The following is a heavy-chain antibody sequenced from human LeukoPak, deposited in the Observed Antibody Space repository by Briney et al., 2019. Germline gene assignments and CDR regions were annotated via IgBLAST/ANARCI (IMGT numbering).Heavy chain of an antibody. CDR1: GGSISSNY. CDR2: IHHSGST. D-gene: IGHD3-16*01. Sequence: SETLSLTCTVSGGSISSNYWNWIRQPPGKGLEWIAYIHHSGSTNYNPSLKSRVTLSVDMSKNQFSLKLTSVTAADTAVYYCAGGGLVRGTGTVYPDYWGQGTLVTVSS. CDR3: AGGGLVRGTGTVYPDY. V-gene: IGHV4-59*08. J-gene: IGHJ4*02.